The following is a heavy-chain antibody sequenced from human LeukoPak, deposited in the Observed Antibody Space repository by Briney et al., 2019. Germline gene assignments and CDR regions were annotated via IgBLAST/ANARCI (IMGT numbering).Heavy chain of an antibody. Sequence: GGSLRLSCSASGFTFSSYAMHWVRQAPGKGLEYVSAISSNGGSTYYADSVKGRFTISRDNSKNTLYLQMSSLRAEATAVYYCVKGTVGGGYYFDYWGQGTLVTVSS. CDR3: VKGTVGGGYYFDY. V-gene: IGHV3-64D*06. CDR2: ISSNGGST. CDR1: GFTFSSYA. J-gene: IGHJ4*02. D-gene: IGHD4-23*01.